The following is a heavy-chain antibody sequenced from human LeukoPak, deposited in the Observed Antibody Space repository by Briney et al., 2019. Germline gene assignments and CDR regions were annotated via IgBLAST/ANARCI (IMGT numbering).Heavy chain of an antibody. CDR1: GASISSTSYY. J-gene: IGHJ5*02. D-gene: IGHD3-10*01. CDR2: IYYSGST. V-gene: IGHV4-39*01. CDR3: ARHAKPELLWFGEPDNWFDP. Sequence: PSETLSLTCTVSGASISSTSYYWGWIRQPPGKGLEWIGSIYYSGSTYSNPSLKSRVTISVDTSKNQFSLKLSSVTAADTAVYYCARHAKPELLWFGEPDNWFDPWGQGTLVTVSS.